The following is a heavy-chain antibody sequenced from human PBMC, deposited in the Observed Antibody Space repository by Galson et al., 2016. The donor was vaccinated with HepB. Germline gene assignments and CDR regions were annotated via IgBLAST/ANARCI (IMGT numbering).Heavy chain of an antibody. Sequence: SLRLSCAASGFSFSSYWMHWVRQAPGKGLVWVSRINGDGSSTSYADYVKGRFTISRDNAKSTLYLQMNSLRAEDTAVCFCARRDIPMANDYWGQGVLVTVSS. D-gene: IGHD5-18*01. CDR3: ARRDIPMANDY. CDR1: GFSFSSYW. V-gene: IGHV3-74*01. J-gene: IGHJ4*02. CDR2: INGDGSST.